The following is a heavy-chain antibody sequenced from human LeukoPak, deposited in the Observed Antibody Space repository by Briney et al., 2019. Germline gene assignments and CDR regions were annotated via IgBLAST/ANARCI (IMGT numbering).Heavy chain of an antibody. Sequence: GGSLRLSCAASGFTFSSYSMNWVRQAPGKGLEWVSSISSSSSNIYYADSVKGRFTISRDNAKNSLYLQMNSLRAEDTAVYYCAKNSDYYDSSGYYRDLFDLWGQGTLDSVSS. CDR3: AKNSDYYDSSGYYRDLFDL. V-gene: IGHV3-21*01. CDR1: GFTFSSYS. J-gene: IGHJ5*02. D-gene: IGHD3-22*01. CDR2: ISSSSSNI.